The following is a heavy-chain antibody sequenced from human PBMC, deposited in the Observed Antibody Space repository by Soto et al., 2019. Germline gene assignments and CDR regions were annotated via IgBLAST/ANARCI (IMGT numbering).Heavy chain of an antibody. CDR1: GFTFSSYA. D-gene: IGHD2-15*01. Sequence: EVQLLESGGGLEQPGGSLRLSCAASGFTFSSYAMSWVRQAPGKGLEWVSIISVSGDSTYYADSVKGRFTISRDNSKNTLYLQMNSLRAEDTALYYCAKGVVAAATNRPSDYWGRGTLVTVSS. CDR2: ISVSGDST. V-gene: IGHV3-23*01. CDR3: AKGVVAAATNRPSDY. J-gene: IGHJ4*02.